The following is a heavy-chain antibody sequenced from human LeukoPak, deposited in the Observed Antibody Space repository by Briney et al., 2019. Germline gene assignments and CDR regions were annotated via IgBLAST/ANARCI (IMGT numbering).Heavy chain of an antibody. CDR1: GGSISSGDYY. D-gene: IGHD3-10*01. Sequence: PSQTLSLTCTVSGGSISSGDYYWSWIRQPPGKGLEWIGYIYYSGSTYYNPSLKSRVTISVDTSKNQFSLKLSSVTAADTAVYYCAREGYYGSGSLDYWGQGTLVTVSS. J-gene: IGHJ4*02. CDR3: AREGYYGSGSLDY. CDR2: IYYSGST. V-gene: IGHV4-30-4*01.